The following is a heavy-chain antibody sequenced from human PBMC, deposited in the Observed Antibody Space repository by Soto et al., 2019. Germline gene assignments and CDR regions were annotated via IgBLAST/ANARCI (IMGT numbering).Heavy chain of an antibody. D-gene: IGHD1-7*01. J-gene: IGHJ5*02. CDR1: GGTFSSYT. V-gene: IGHV1-69*02. CDR2: IIPILGIA. CDR3: ARGDAYNWNYGWFDP. Sequence: ASVKVSCKASGGTFSSYTISWVRQAPGQGLEWMGRIIPILGIANYAQKFQGRVTITADKSTSTAYMELSSLRSEDTAVYYCARGDAYNWNYGWFDPWGQGTLVTVSS.